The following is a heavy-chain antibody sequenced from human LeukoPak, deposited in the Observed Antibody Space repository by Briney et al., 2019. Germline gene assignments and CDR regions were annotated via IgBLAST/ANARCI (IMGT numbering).Heavy chain of an antibody. V-gene: IGHV3-20*04. CDR2: INWNGGTT. Sequence: GGSLRLSCAASGFTFDDYGMSWVRQAPGKGLEWVSGINWNGGTTNYANSVKGRCTISRDNAKNSLYLQMNSLRVEDTALYYCARDRVTPAAIPYYMDVWGKGSTVTVSS. CDR3: ARDRVTPAAIPYYMDV. D-gene: IGHD2-2*01. J-gene: IGHJ6*03. CDR1: GFTFDDYG.